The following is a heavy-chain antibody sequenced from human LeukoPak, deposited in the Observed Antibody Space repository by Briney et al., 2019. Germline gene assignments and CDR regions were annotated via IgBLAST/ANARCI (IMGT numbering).Heavy chain of an antibody. CDR1: GGSISSGDYY. J-gene: IGHJ4*02. Sequence: SETLSLTCTVSGGSISSGDYYWSWIRQPPGKGLEWIGYIYYSGSTYYNPSLKSRVTISVDTSNNQFSLKLSSVTAADTAVYYCARGVVYYYDSSGYYFDYWGQGTLVTVSS. V-gene: IGHV4-30-4*08. D-gene: IGHD3-22*01. CDR3: ARGVVYYYDSSGYYFDY. CDR2: IYYSGST.